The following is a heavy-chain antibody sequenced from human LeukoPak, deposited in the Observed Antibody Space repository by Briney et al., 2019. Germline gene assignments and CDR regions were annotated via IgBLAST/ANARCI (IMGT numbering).Heavy chain of an antibody. D-gene: IGHD2-15*01. CDR3: ARGRFYCSGGSCYAPEFDI. Sequence: SETLSLTCAVYGGSFSGYYWGWIRQPPGKGLEWIGEINHSGSTNYNPSLKSRVTISVDTSKNQFSLKLSSVTAADTAVYYCARGRFYCSGGSCYAPEFDIWGQGTMVTVSS. CDR2: INHSGST. J-gene: IGHJ3*02. V-gene: IGHV4-34*01. CDR1: GGSFSGYY.